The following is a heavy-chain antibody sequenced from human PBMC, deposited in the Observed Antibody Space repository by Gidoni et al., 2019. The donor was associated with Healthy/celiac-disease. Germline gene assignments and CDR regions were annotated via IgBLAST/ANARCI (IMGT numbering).Heavy chain of an antibody. D-gene: IGHD3-3*01. CDR3: AKDRGPYDFWSTDY. CDR2: ISYEGSNK. Sequence: QVQLVESGGGVVQPGRSLRLSCAASGFTFSSYGMHWVRQAPGKGLEWVAVISYEGSNKYYADSVKGRFTISRDNSKNTLYLQMNSLRAEDTAVYYCAKDRGPYDFWSTDYWGQGTLVTVSS. CDR1: GFTFSSYG. J-gene: IGHJ4*02. V-gene: IGHV3-30*18.